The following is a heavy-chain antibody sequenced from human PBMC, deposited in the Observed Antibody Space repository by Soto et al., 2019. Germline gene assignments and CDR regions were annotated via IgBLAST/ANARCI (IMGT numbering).Heavy chain of an antibody. CDR2: INQSGST. J-gene: IGHJ4*02. V-gene: IGHV4-34*01. D-gene: IGHD6-13*01. Sequence: SETLSLTCPVYGGPFSGYYWSWIRQTPGKGLEWIGEINQSGSTKYNPSLESRVTISVDTSKNKFSLQRSSVTAADTAVYYCARGHLGYSSSWYGFDYWGQGTLVTVSS. CDR3: ARGHLGYSSSWYGFDY. CDR1: GGPFSGYY.